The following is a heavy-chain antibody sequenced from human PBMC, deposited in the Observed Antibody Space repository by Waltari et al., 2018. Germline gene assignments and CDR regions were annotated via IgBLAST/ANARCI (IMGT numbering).Heavy chain of an antibody. J-gene: IGHJ4*02. CDR3: SGGRRWLQLHY. V-gene: IGHV4-34*01. Sequence: QVQLRQLGAGVVRPSETLSPPCAFPGGSFGSYFWMWVRQPPGKGLEWIGEINHSGVTSSNPSLKSRVTISVDTSKNHVSLTLTSVSAADTAVYFCSGGRRWLQLHYWGQGTLVPVSS. D-gene: IGHD5-12*01. CDR1: GGSFGSYF. CDR2: INHSGVT.